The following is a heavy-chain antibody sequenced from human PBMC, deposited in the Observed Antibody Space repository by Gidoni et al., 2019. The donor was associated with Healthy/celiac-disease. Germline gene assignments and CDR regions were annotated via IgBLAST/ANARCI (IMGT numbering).Heavy chain of an antibody. V-gene: IGHV3-13*01. CDR2: IVTAGDT. J-gene: IGHJ2*01. D-gene: IGHD6-13*01. CDR3: ARAGIAAAGGYWYFDL. CDR1: GFTFSSYD. Sequence: EVQLVESGGGLVQPGGSLRLSCAASGFTFSSYDMHWVRQATGKGLEWVSAIVTAGDTYYPGSVKGRFTISRENAKNSLYLQMNSLRAGDTAVYYCARAGIAAAGGYWYFDLWGRGTLVTVSS.